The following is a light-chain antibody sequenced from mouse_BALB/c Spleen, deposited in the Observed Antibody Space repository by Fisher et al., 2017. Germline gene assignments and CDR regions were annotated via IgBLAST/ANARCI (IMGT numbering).Light chain of an antibody. J-gene: IGKJ5*01. V-gene: IGKV4-55*01. CDR1: SSVSY. CDR3: QQWSSYPPT. Sequence: IVLTQSPALMSASPGEKVTMTCSASSSVSYMYWYQQKPGSSPRLLIYATSNLASGVPARFSGSGSGTSYSPTISRMEAEDAATYYCQQWSSYPPTFGAGTKLELK. CDR2: ATS.